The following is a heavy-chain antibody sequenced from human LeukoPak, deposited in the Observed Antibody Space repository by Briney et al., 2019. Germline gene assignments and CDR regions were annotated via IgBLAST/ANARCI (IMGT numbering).Heavy chain of an antibody. D-gene: IGHD6-19*01. CDR1: GFTFSNYA. CDR2: ISYHGINK. CDR3: AKDNARYSSGWYNYYYGMDV. Sequence: GRSLSLSCAASGFTFSNYAMHWARQAPGKGLEWVAVISYHGINKYYSESVKGRFTISRDNSKSTLYLQMNSLRAEDTAVYYCAKDNARYSSGWYNYYYGMDVWGQGTTVTVSS. V-gene: IGHV3-30*04. J-gene: IGHJ6*02.